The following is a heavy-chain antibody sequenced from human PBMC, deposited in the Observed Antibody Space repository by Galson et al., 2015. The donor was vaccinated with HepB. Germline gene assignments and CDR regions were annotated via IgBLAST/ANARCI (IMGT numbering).Heavy chain of an antibody. CDR1: GFTFSYYA. Sequence: SLRLSCAASGFTFSYYAMAWVRQAPGRGLEWISGITGKGDSTFYADSVKGRFTVSKDNSNNMLYLQMNSLRAEDAGLYFCAKGYGSFDSWGQGILVTVSS. CDR2: ITGKGDST. J-gene: IGHJ5*01. V-gene: IGHV3-23*01. D-gene: IGHD5-18*01. CDR3: AKGYGSFDS.